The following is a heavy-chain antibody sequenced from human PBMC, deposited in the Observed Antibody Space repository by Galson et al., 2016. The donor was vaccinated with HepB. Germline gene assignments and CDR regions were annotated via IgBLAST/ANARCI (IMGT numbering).Heavy chain of an antibody. CDR3: ARGLEYADY. D-gene: IGHD1-1*01. V-gene: IGHV3-21*05. CDR1: GFTFSTYS. Sequence: SLRLSCAASGFTFSTYSMNWLRQAPGKGLEWVSHISSGSSHIYYADSVKGRFTVSRDNANNSLYLQMNSLRGDDTAVYFCARGLEYADYWGQGSLVTVSS. J-gene: IGHJ4*02. CDR2: ISSGSSHI.